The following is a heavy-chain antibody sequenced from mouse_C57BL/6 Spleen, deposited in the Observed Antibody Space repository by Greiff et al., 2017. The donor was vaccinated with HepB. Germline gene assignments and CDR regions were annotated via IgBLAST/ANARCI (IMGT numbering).Heavy chain of an antibody. Sequence: DVKLVESGGDLVKPGGSLKLSCAASGFTFSSYGMSWVRQTPDKRLEWVATISSGGSYTYYPDSVKGRFTISRDNAKNTLYLQMSSLKSEDTAVYDCASLGRSYAMDYWGQGTSVTVSS. CDR2: ISSGGSYT. D-gene: IGHD4-1*01. J-gene: IGHJ4*01. CDR3: ASLGRSYAMDY. V-gene: IGHV5-6*02. CDR1: GFTFSSYG.